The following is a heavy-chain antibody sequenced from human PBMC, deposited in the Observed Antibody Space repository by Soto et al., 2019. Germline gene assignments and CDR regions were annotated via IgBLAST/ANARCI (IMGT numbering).Heavy chain of an antibody. V-gene: IGHV1-69*13. J-gene: IGHJ3*02. Sequence: SVKVSCKASGGTFSSYAISWVRQAPGQGLERMGGIIPIFGTANYAQKFQGRVTITADESTSTAYMELSSLRSEDTAVYYCARGLYYYDSSGSYDAFDIWGQGTMVTVSS. CDR1: GGTFSSYA. CDR3: ARGLYYYDSSGSYDAFDI. CDR2: IIPIFGTA. D-gene: IGHD3-22*01.